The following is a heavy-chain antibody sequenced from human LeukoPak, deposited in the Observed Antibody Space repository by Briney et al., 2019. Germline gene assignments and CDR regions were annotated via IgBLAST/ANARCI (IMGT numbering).Heavy chain of an antibody. CDR3: ARANSGSHSYFQH. J-gene: IGHJ1*01. CDR1: GFTVSSYY. CDR2: IYSAGST. Sequence: GRSLRLSCAASGFTVSSYYMTWVRQAPGKGLAWVSIIYSAGSTYYADSVKGRFTISRDNSKNTLYLQMDSLRAEDTAVYYCARANSGSHSYFQHWGQGTLVTVSS. V-gene: IGHV3-53*01. D-gene: IGHD1-26*01.